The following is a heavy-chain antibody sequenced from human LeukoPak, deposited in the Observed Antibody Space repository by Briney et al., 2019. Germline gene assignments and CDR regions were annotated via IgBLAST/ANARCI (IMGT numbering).Heavy chain of an antibody. CDR1: GFTFSSYA. Sequence: TGGSLRLSCAASGFTFSSYAMSWVRQAPGKGLEWVSAISGSGGSTYYADSVKGRFTISRDNSKNTLYLQMNSLRAEDTAVYYCARDDSSGYYPLYYFDCWGQGTLVTVSS. J-gene: IGHJ4*02. CDR3: ARDDSSGYYPLYYFDC. V-gene: IGHV3-23*01. CDR2: ISGSGGST. D-gene: IGHD3-22*01.